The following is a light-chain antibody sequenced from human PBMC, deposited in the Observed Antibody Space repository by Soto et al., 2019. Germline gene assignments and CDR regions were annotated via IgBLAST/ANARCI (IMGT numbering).Light chain of an antibody. CDR3: QSYDSSRSGNYV. V-gene: IGLV1-40*01. Sequence: QSVLTQPPSVSGAPGQRVTISCTGSSSNIGAGYDVHWYQQLPGTAPKLLIYGNSNRPSGVPDRFSGSKSGTSASLAITGLQAEDEADYYCQSYDSSRSGNYVFGTGTKLTVL. CDR2: GNS. J-gene: IGLJ1*01. CDR1: SSNIGAGYD.